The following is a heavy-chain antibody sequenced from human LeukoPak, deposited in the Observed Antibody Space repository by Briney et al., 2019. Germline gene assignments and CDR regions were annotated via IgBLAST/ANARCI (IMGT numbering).Heavy chain of an antibody. D-gene: IGHD2/OR15-2a*01. CDR3: AKNHDSNTYHTDDAFDV. Sequence: GGSLRLSCAPSGFTFSSYEMNWVRQAPGKGLEWVSYISSSGGTIYYADSVKGRFTISRDTSKNTLYLQMNSLRAEDTAVYYCAKNHDSNTYHTDDAFDVWGQGTMVTVSS. V-gene: IGHV3-48*03. CDR2: ISSSGGTI. J-gene: IGHJ3*01. CDR1: GFTFSSYE.